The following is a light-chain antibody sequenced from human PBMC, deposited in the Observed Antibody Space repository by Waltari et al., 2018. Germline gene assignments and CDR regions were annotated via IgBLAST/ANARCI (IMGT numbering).Light chain of an antibody. V-gene: IGKV1-39*01. J-gene: IGKJ1*01. CDR2: PPS. CDR3: LQSYSIPPT. CDR1: QSISTY. Sequence: IQMPQSPFFLSASVGDRDTISCRASQSISTYIRWSQQKLGNATRLLVFPPSNLHTVFSSRFSGSVAGSEFTLTITSLQPEDVATYYGLQSYSIPPTFGQGTKVEV.